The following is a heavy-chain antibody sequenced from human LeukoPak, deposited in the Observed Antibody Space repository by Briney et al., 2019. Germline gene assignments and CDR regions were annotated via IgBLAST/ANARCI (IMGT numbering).Heavy chain of an antibody. Sequence: SETLSLTCAVSGGSFSGYYWSWISQPPGKRLEWIGEINHSGSTNYSPSLKSRVTISVDTSKNQFSLKLSSVTAADTAVYFFQAEDGIRDFDWLLPDDAFDIWGQGTMVTVSS. V-gene: IGHV4-34*01. CDR1: GGSFSGYY. J-gene: IGHJ3*02. D-gene: IGHD3-9*01. CDR3: QAEDGIRDFDWLLPDDAFDI. CDR2: INHSGST.